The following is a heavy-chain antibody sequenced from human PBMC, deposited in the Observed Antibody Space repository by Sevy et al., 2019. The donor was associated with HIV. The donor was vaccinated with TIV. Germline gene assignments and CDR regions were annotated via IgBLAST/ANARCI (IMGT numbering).Heavy chain of an antibody. CDR3: ARGITMIRGGGYYFDY. D-gene: IGHD3-22*01. V-gene: IGHV1-69*13. CDR2: IIPLFASS. CDR1: GGTFSSYA. Sequence: ASVKVSCKASGGTFSSYAVHWVRQAPGQGLEWMGGIIPLFASSDYAQKFQGRVTITADESTSTAYMGLSSLRSEDTAVYYCARGITMIRGGGYYFDYWGQGTTVTVSS. J-gene: IGHJ4*02.